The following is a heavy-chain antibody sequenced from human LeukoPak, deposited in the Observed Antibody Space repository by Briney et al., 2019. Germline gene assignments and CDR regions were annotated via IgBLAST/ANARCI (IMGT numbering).Heavy chain of an antibody. V-gene: IGHV4-34*01. CDR1: FGSYT. D-gene: IGHD4-17*01. CDR3: ARRPDYGDYAGY. J-gene: IGHJ4*02. Sequence: FGSYTLNWVRQAPGKVLAWIGDINHRGSTNYNPSIKSRGSISVDRFKNQIPLKLNSVTAACTAMYYCARRPDYGDYAGYWGQGRLVIVCS. CDR2: INHRGST.